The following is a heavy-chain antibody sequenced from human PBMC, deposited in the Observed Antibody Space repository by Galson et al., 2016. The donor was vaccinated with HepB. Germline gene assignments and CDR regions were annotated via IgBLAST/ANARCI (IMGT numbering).Heavy chain of an antibody. Sequence: SLRLSCAASGLTFSSYEMNWVRQAPGKGLEWVSYISSSASIIYYADSVKGRFTISRDNAKNSLYLQMNSLRAEDTALYYCARGPEGIHLWLPDYWGQGTLVTVSS. CDR2: ISSSASII. D-gene: IGHD5-18*01. V-gene: IGHV3-48*03. J-gene: IGHJ4*02. CDR1: GLTFSSYE. CDR3: ARGPEGIHLWLPDY.